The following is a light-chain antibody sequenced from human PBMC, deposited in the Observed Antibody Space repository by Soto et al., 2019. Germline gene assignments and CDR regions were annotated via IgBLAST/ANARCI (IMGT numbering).Light chain of an antibody. CDR3: QQSYTTPLT. V-gene: IGKV1-39*01. CDR1: QGITTH. Sequence: DIQMTQSPPSLSASVGDRVTITCRASQGITTHINWFQQKAGKAPNLLISAASSLQSGVPSRFSGSGSGRDFTLTITSLQPEDSATYYCQQSYTTPLTFGGGTKVEI. J-gene: IGKJ4*01. CDR2: AAS.